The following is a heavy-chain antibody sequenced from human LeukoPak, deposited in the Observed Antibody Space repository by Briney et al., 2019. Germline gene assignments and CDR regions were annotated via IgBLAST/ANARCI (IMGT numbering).Heavy chain of an antibody. D-gene: IGHD5-18*01. CDR3: AKDRGYSYGDFGY. CDR2: IRYDGSNK. Sequence: GGSLRLSCAASGFTFSSYGMHWVRQAPGKGLEWVAFIRYDGSNKYYADSVKGRFTISRDNSKNTLYLQMNNLRAEDTAVYYCAKDRGYSYGDFGYWGQGTLVTVSS. CDR1: GFTFSSYG. J-gene: IGHJ4*02. V-gene: IGHV3-30*02.